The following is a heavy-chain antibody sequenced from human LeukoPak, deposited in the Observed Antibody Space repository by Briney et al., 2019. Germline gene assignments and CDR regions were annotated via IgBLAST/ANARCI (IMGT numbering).Heavy chain of an antibody. V-gene: IGHV4-59*01. Sequence: SETLSLTCTVSGGSISSYYWGWIRQPPGKGLEWIGYIYYSGSTNYNPSLKSRVTISVDTSKNQFSLKLSSVTAADTAVYYCASQPAAGIYFDYWGQGTLVTVSS. J-gene: IGHJ4*02. D-gene: IGHD6-13*01. CDR2: IYYSGST. CDR3: ASQPAAGIYFDY. CDR1: GGSISSYY.